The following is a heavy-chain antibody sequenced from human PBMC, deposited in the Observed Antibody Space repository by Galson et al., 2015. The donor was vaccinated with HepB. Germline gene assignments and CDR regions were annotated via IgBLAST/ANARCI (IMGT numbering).Heavy chain of an antibody. Sequence: SLRLSCAASGFTFSSYSMNWVRQAPGKGLEWVSTINSRGDGAYYADSVKGRFTISKDSSKNTLNLQMNSLRAEDTAIYYCARGPWYYYDYWGQGTLVTVSS. CDR1: GFTFSSYS. CDR3: ARGPWYYYDY. CDR2: INSRGDGA. J-gene: IGHJ4*02. V-gene: IGHV3-23*01. D-gene: IGHD6-13*01.